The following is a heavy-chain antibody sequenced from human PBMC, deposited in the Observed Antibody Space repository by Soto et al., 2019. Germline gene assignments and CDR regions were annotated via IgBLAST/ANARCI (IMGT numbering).Heavy chain of an antibody. CDR2: IDWDDDK. V-gene: IGHV2-70*04. Sequence: SGPTLVNPTQTLTLTCTFSGFSLSTSGMRVSWIRQPPGKALEWLARIDWDDDKFYSTSLKTRLTISKDTSKNQVVLTMTNMDPVDTATYYCARDVSDGYYYGMDVWGQGTTVTVSS. D-gene: IGHD2-8*01. CDR1: GFSLSTSGMR. CDR3: ARDVSDGYYYGMDV. J-gene: IGHJ6*02.